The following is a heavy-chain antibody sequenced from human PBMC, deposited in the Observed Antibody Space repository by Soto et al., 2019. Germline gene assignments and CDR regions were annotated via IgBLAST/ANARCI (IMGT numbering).Heavy chain of an antibody. J-gene: IGHJ6*02. V-gene: IGHV1-69*12. CDR3: ASHGGRSPEGRYYYGMDV. CDR1: GGTFSSYA. CDR2: IIPIFGTA. Sequence: QVQLVQSGAEVKKPGSSVKVSCKASGGTFSSYAISWVRQAPGQGLEWMGGIIPIFGTADYAQKFQGRVTMTADESTSTAYMELSTLRSADTAVYYCASHGGRSPEGRYYYGMDVWGQGPTVTVSS. D-gene: IGHD1-26*01.